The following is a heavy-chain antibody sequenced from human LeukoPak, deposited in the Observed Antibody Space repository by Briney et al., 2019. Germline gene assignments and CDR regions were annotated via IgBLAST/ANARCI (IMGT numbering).Heavy chain of an antibody. V-gene: IGHV1-24*01. J-gene: IGHJ5*02. CDR3: ATHEVEQWLVGENWFDP. Sequence: ASVKVSCKVSGYTLTELSMHWVRQAPGKGLEWMGGFDPEDGETIYAQKFQGRVTMTEDTSTDTAYMELSSLRSEDTAVYYCATHEVEQWLVGENWFDPWGQGTLVTVSS. D-gene: IGHD6-19*01. CDR1: GYTLTELS. CDR2: FDPEDGET.